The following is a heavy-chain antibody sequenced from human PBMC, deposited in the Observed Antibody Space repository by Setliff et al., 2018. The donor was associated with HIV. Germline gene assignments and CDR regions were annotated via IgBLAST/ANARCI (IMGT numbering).Heavy chain of an antibody. Sequence: GASVKVSCKASGYTFTSYYMHWVRQAPGQGLEWMGIINPSGGSTSYAQKFQGRVTITADESTSTAYMELSSLRSEDTAIYYCARRGVPQQIDLDSWGHGTLVTVSS. J-gene: IGHJ5*01. CDR1: GYTFTSYY. CDR3: ARRGVPQQIDLDS. V-gene: IGHV1-46*01. D-gene: IGHD3-10*01. CDR2: INPSGGST.